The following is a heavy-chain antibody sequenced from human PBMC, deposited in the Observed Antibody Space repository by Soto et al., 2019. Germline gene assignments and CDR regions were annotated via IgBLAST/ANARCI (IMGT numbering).Heavy chain of an antibody. Sequence: QVPLVQSGAEVKKPGASVKVSCKASGYTFTSYDINWVRQATGQGLEWMGWMNPNSGNTGYAQKFQGRVTMTRNTSISTAYMELSSLRSEDTAVYYCARDRWDSGYDYTLYYFDYWGQGTLVTVSS. J-gene: IGHJ4*02. CDR2: MNPNSGNT. D-gene: IGHD5-12*01. CDR1: GYTFTSYD. CDR3: ARDRWDSGYDYTLYYFDY. V-gene: IGHV1-8*01.